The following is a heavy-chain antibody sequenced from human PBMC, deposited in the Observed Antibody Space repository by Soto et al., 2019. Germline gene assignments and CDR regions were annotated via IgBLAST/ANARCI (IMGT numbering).Heavy chain of an antibody. D-gene: IGHD5-18*01. J-gene: IGHJ4*02. V-gene: IGHV3-66*01. CDR1: GFTVSSNY. Sequence: EVQLVESGGGLVQPGGSLRLSCAASGFTVSSNYMSWVRQAPGKGLEWVSVIYSGGSTYYADSVKGRFTISRDNSKNTLYLQMNSLRAEDTAVYYCARGGFVDTAMPSRIGRDYWGQGTLVTVSS. CDR3: ARGGFVDTAMPSRIGRDY. CDR2: IYSGGST.